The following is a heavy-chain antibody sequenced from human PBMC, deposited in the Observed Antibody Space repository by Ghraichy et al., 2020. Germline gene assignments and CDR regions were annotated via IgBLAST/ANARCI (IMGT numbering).Heavy chain of an antibody. J-gene: IGHJ6*02. CDR2: ISGSGDNT. CDR3: ANAVGAIYYYHGLDV. D-gene: IGHD1-26*01. Sequence: GGSLRLSCAASGFTFRSYVMTWARQAPGKGLEWVSSISGSGDNTYYADSVKGRFTISRDNSKNTLYLQMNSLRAEDSAVYYCANAVGAIYYYHGLDVWGQGTTVTVSS. CDR1: GFTFRSYV. V-gene: IGHV3-23*01.